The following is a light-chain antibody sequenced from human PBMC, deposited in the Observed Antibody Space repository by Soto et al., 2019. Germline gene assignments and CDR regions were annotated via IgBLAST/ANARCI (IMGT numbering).Light chain of an antibody. J-gene: IGKJ1*01. CDR1: QSVSSW. CDR2: KAS. V-gene: IGKV1-5*03. CDR3: QQYHTYPWT. Sequence: DTPLTQSPSTLSASVGERVTLSCRASQSVSSWLAWYQQKPGQAPKLLVYKASSLKTGFPPRFSGSESGTEFSLTISSLQPDDFATYYCQQYHTYPWTFGQGTKVEFK.